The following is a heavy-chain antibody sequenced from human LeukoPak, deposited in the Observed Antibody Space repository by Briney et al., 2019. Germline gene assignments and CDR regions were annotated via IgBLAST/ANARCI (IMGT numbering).Heavy chain of an antibody. Sequence: PSETLSLTCSVSGDSISFHFWSWIRRPPGKGLEWIGHTYYGGSTDYNPSLASRVTVSADTSKNQFSLKLSSVTAADTAVYYCATLGRAAGNAFDIWGQGTVVIVSS. CDR2: TYYGGST. J-gene: IGHJ3*02. CDR3: ATLGRAAGNAFDI. D-gene: IGHD1-26*01. CDR1: GDSISFHF. V-gene: IGHV4-59*11.